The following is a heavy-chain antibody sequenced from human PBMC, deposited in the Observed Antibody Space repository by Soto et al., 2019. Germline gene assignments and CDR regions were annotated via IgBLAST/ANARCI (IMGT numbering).Heavy chain of an antibody. J-gene: IGHJ5*02. CDR2: INTGNDNT. V-gene: IGHV1-3*04. CDR3: AYGEYANENWFDP. Sequence: ASVKVSCKASGYSFTTYVIHWVRQAPGQRLEWMGWINTGNDNTKYPQKFQGRVTITRDASASTVYMELSSLRSEDTAVYYCAYGEYANENWFDPWGQGSLVTVSS. D-gene: IGHD4-17*01. CDR1: GYSFTTYV.